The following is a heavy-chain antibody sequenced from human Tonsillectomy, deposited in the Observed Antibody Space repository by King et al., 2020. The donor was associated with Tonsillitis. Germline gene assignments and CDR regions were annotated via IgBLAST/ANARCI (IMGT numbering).Heavy chain of an antibody. CDR1: GGSISSYY. D-gene: IGHD6-13*01. V-gene: IGHV4-59*01. CDR2: IYYSGRT. J-gene: IGHJ4*02. Sequence: QLRESGPGLVKPSETLSLTCTVSGGSISSYYWSWIRQPPGKGLEWIGYIYYSGRTNYNPSLKSRVTISVDTYKNQLSLKLSSVTAADTAVYYCAGEGVYSSSWYDVYYFDYWGQGTLVTVSS. CDR3: AGEGVYSSSWYDVYYFDY.